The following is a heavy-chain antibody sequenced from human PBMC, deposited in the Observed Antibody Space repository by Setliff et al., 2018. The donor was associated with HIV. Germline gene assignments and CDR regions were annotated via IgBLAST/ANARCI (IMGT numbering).Heavy chain of an antibody. CDR2: VYHSGKT. D-gene: IGHD3-22*01. J-gene: IGHJ4*02. CDR3: ARDQGHHFDSRGQVDF. CDR1: GQFISDGYY. Sequence: SETLSLTCTVSGQFISDGYYWGWIRQPPGKGLEWIGSVYHSGKTYYNPSLKSRVTMSADTSKNQFSLKLNSVTAADTAVYYCARDQGHHFDSRGQVDFWGPGALVTVSS. V-gene: IGHV4-38-2*02.